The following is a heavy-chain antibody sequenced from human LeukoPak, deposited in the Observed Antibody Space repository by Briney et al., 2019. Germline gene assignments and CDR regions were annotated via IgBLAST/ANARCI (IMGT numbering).Heavy chain of an antibody. D-gene: IGHD3-22*01. V-gene: IGHV4-30-4*01. CDR2: IYYSGST. Sequence: ASETLSLTCTVSGGSISSGDYYWSWIRQPPGKGLEWIGYIYYSGSTYYNPSLKSRVTISVDTSKNQFSLKLSSMTAADTAVYYCASSFYDSSGYYTLYYFDYWGQGTLVTVSS. J-gene: IGHJ4*02. CDR3: ASSFYDSSGYYTLYYFDY. CDR1: GGSISSGDYY.